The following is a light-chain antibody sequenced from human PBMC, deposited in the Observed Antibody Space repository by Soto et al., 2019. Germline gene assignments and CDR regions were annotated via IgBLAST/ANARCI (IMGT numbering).Light chain of an antibody. V-gene: IGKV3-15*01. J-gene: IGKJ4*01. CDR2: DAS. CDR3: QQWRNWPLT. Sequence: EIVMTQSPATLSVSPGEGATLSCKASQNVYNNLAWYQQRPGQPPRLLIYDASTRATGISARFSGSGYGTEFPLPLSRPQSEDFAVYFCQQWRNWPLTFGGGTKVEIK. CDR1: QNVYNN.